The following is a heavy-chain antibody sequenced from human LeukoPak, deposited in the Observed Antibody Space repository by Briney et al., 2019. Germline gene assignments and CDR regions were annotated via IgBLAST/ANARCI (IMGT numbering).Heavy chain of an antibody. CDR1: GFTFSNAW. V-gene: IGHV3-11*06. CDR2: ISSSSSYT. J-gene: IGHJ4*02. D-gene: IGHD3-22*01. CDR3: ARPPPYYDSSGYYSL. Sequence: GGSLRLSCAASGFTFSNAWMSWVRQAPGKGLEWVSYISSSSSYTNYADSVKGRFTISRDNAKNSLYLQMNSLRAEDTAVYYCARPPPYYDSSGYYSLWGQGTLVTVSS.